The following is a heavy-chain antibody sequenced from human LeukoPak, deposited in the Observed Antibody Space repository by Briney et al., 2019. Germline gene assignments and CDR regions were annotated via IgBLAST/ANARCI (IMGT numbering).Heavy chain of an antibody. D-gene: IGHD3-22*01. CDR1: GFTLDDYA. CDR2: ISWNSGSI. V-gene: IGHV3-9*01. CDR3: AKDIYYDSSGKIDY. Sequence: PGGSLRLSCAASGFTLDDYALLWVRHAPGKGLEGVSGISWNSGSIDYADSVKVRFTISRDNAKNSLYLQMNSLRGEDTALYYCAKDIYYDSSGKIDYWGQGTLVTASS. J-gene: IGHJ4*02.